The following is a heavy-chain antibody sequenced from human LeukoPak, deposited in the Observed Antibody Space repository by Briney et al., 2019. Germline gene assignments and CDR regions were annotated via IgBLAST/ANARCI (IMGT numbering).Heavy chain of an antibody. V-gene: IGHV1-69*13. Sequence: GASVKVSCKASGGTFSSYAISWVRQAPGQGLEWMGGIIPIFGTANYAQKFQGRVTSTADESTSTVYMELSSLRSEDTAVYYCAREHYYGSGSYYWGMDVWGKGTTVTVSS. J-gene: IGHJ6*04. CDR1: GGTFSSYA. D-gene: IGHD3-10*01. CDR3: AREHYYGSGSYYWGMDV. CDR2: IIPIFGTA.